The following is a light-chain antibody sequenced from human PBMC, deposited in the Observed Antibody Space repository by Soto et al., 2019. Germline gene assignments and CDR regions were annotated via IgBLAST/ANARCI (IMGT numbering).Light chain of an antibody. V-gene: IGLV2-8*01. CDR2: EVN. J-gene: IGLJ1*01. CDR1: SSDVGGYNY. Sequence: QSFLTQPPSSSGSPGQSVAISCTVSSSDVGGYNYVSWYQQHPGKAPKLMIYEVNKRPSGVPDRFSGSKSGNTASLTVSGLQAEDEADYYCSSYAGSSNVFGTGTKVTV. CDR3: SSYAGSSNV.